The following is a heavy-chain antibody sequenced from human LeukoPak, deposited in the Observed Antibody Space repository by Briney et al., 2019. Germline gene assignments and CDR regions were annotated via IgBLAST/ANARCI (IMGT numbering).Heavy chain of an antibody. D-gene: IGHD6-6*01. CDR1: GGSISSSSYY. J-gene: IGHJ4*02. V-gene: IGHV4-39*01. Sequence: KASETLSLTCTVSGGSISSSSYYWGWIRQPPGKGLEWIGSIYYSGSTFYNPSLKSRVTISLDTSKNQFSLRLTSVTAADTAVYYCARHAHSSIAVNIDYWGQGTQVTVSS. CDR3: ARHAHSSIAVNIDY. CDR2: IYYSGST.